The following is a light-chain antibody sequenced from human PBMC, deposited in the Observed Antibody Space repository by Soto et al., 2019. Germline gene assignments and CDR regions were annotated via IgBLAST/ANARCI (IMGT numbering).Light chain of an antibody. CDR3: SSYTSSSLYV. CDR2: EVT. V-gene: IGLV2-14*01. Sequence: QSALTQPASVSGSPGQSITISCTGTSSDIGGHHFVSWYQQQSGKAPKLVIYEVTDRPSGVSDRFSGSKSGNTASLTISGLQPEDEADYSCSSYTSSSLYVFGTGTKLNVL. J-gene: IGLJ1*01. CDR1: SSDIGGHHF.